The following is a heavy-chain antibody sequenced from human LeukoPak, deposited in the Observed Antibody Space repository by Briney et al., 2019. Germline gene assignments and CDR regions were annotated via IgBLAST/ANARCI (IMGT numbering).Heavy chain of an antibody. CDR1: GFTFSTYA. CDR3: AKDADCSNTNCYREFRY. V-gene: IGHV3-30*18. D-gene: IGHD2-2*01. Sequence: PGRSLRLSCAASGFTFSTYAMHWVRQAPGKGLEWVAVISHDGTNKYYADSVQGRFTISRDNSKNTLYLQMNSLRAEDTAVYYCAKDADCSNTNCYREFRYGGQGTLVTVSS. CDR2: ISHDGTNK. J-gene: IGHJ4*02.